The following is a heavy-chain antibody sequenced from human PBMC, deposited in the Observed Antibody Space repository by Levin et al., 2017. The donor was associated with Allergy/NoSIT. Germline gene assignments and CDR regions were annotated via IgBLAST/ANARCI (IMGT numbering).Heavy chain of an antibody. D-gene: IGHD6-19*01. CDR3: ARVSKAVAGPFGY. CDR1: GFTFSSYA. J-gene: IGHJ4*02. CDR2: ISYDGSNK. Sequence: GGSLRLSCAASGFTFSSYAMHWVRQAPGKGLEWVAVISYDGSNKYYADSVKGRFTISRDNSKNTLYLQMNSLRAEDTAVYYCARVSKAVAGPFGYWGQGTLVTVSS. V-gene: IGHV3-30*04.